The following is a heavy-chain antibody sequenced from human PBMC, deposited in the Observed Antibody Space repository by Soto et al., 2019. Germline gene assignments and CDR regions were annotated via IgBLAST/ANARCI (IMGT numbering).Heavy chain of an antibody. CDR2: ISYDGSNK. D-gene: IGHD6-6*01. CDR3: ASSSARAQRSWFDP. CDR1: GFTFSSYA. V-gene: IGHV3-30-3*01. Sequence: QVQLVESGGGVVQPGRSLRLSCAASGFTFSSYAMHWVRQAPGKGLEWVAVISYDGSNKYYADSVKGRFTISRDNSKKTLYLQMNSLRAEDTAVYYCASSSARAQRSWFDPWGQGTLVTVSS. J-gene: IGHJ5*02.